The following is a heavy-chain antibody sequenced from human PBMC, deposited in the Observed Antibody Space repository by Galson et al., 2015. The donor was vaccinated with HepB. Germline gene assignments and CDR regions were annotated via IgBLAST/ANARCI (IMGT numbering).Heavy chain of an antibody. J-gene: IGHJ3*02. CDR3: ARPGDIVVVPAAIGGDAFDI. Sequence: LTCTVSGGSISSSSYYWGWIRQPPGKGLEWIGSIYYSGSTYYNPSLKSRVTISVDTSKNQFSLKLSSVTAADAAVYYCARPGDIVVVPAAIGGDAFDIWGQGTMVTVSS. V-gene: IGHV4-39*07. CDR2: IYYSGST. CDR1: GGSISSSSYY. D-gene: IGHD2-2*02.